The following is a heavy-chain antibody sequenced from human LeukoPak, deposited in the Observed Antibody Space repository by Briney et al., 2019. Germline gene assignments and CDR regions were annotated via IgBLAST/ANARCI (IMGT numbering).Heavy chain of an antibody. CDR2: IYYSGST. J-gene: IGHJ5*02. Sequence: SETLSLTCTVSGGSINNYYWSWIRQPPGKGLEWIGYIYYSGSTNYNPSLKSRVTISVDTSKNQFSLKLSSVTAADTAMYYCARHSGDNWFDPWGQGTLVTVSS. V-gene: IGHV4-59*08. CDR3: ARHSGDNWFDP. CDR1: GGSINNYY. D-gene: IGHD3-10*01.